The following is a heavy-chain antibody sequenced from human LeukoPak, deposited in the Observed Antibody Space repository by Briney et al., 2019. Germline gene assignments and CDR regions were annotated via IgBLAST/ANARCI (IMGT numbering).Heavy chain of an antibody. D-gene: IGHD3-3*01. CDR2: IICSSDTT. V-gene: IGHV3-23*01. J-gene: IGHJ4*02. CDR3: VKDHAESLLTTIITRPPGY. Sequence: GGSVTLSCAASAFTLNRYDMSWLRQARGKGLEGVSSIICSSDTTLYADSEKARFTISRDNSQNTLYLQLNGLRAEDTAVYYCVKDHAESLLTTIITRPPGYWGQGTLVTVSS. CDR1: AFTLNRYD.